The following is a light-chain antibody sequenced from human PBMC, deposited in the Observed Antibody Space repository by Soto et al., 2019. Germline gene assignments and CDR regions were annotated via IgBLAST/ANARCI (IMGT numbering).Light chain of an antibody. CDR1: QSVSSSY. CDR2: GAS. Sequence: EIVLTQSPGTLSLSPGERATLSCRASQSVSSSYLAWYQQKPGQAPRLLIYGASSRATCIPDSFSGSGSGTDFTLTISRLEPEDFAVYYCQQYGSSPPLTFGGGTKVEIK. CDR3: QQYGSSPPLT. V-gene: IGKV3-20*01. J-gene: IGKJ4*01.